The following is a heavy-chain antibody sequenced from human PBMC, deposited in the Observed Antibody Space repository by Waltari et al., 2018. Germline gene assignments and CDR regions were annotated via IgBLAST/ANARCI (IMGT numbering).Heavy chain of an antibody. J-gene: IGHJ4*02. CDR2: INYDGSEK. CDR1: ELTFSKYW. Sequence: EVRVMESGGALVQPGGSLRASCVVVELTFSKYWMTWVRQASGRGLEWVGNINYDGSEKNYGDSVRGRFTISRDNARNTVYLQMNSLRSEDTAVYYCATFRWLGYWGQGTQVTVSS. V-gene: IGHV3-7*03. D-gene: IGHD3-10*01. CDR3: ATFRWLGY.